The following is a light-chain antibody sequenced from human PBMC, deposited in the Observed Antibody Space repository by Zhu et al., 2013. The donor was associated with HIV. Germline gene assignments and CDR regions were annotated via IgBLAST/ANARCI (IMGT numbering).Light chain of an antibody. CDR3: QHYYNWPPLT. CDR2: GAS. CDR1: QSISDN. V-gene: IGKV3-15*01. J-gene: IGKJ4*01. Sequence: EIVLTQSPATLSLSPGERATLSCRASQSISDNLAWYQHKPGQAPRLLIHGASARATDTPARFSGSGSGTEFTLTISSLQSEDFAVYYCQHYYNWPPLTFGGGTKVEIK.